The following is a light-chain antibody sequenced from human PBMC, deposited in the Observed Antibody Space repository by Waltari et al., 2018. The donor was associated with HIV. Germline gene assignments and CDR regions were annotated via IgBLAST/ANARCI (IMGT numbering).Light chain of an antibody. Sequence: DIVMTQSPLSLAVTPGEPAAISCKSRQSHLDNDDGNTYLAWFLQKPGPSPQLLIHTLSSRASGVPDRFSGSGSGTDFKLQITRVEAEDVGIYYCMQRIEFPITFGQGTRLEIK. J-gene: IGKJ5*01. CDR1: QSHLDNDDGNTY. CDR3: MQRIEFPIT. CDR2: TLS. V-gene: IGKV2-40*01.